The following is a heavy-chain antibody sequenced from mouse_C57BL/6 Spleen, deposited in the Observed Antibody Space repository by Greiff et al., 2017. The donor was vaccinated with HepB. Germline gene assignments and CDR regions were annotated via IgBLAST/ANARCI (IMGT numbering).Heavy chain of an antibody. J-gene: IGHJ2*01. V-gene: IGHV1-53*01. CDR3: ARSRATVVRFDY. CDR2: IIPSNGGT. CDR1: GYTFTSYW. Sequence: QVQLQQPGTELVKPGASVKLSCKASGYTFTSYWMHWVKQRPGQGLEWIGNIIPSNGGTNYNEKFKSKATLTVDKSSSTAYMQLSSLTSEDSAVYYCARSRATVVRFDYWGQGTTLTVSS. D-gene: IGHD1-1*01.